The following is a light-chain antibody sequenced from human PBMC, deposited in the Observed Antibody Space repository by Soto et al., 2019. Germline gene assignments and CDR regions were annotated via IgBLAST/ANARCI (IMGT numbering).Light chain of an antibody. CDR3: QQYGYSPWT. Sequence: EIVLTQSPATLSLSPGERATLSCRASQSVSSYLAWYQQKPGQAPRLLIYGASSRATGVPDRFSGSGSGTEFTLTITRLEPADFALYYCQQYGYSPWTFGLGTKVDIK. J-gene: IGKJ1*01. V-gene: IGKV3-20*01. CDR1: QSVSSY. CDR2: GAS.